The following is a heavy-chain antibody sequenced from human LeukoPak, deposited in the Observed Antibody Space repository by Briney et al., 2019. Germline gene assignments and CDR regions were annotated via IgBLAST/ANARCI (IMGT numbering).Heavy chain of an antibody. CDR3: ARLEAVYYYDSSGYYSY. J-gene: IGHJ4*02. V-gene: IGHV3-21*01. Sequence: TGGSLRLSCAASGFTFSSYIMNWVRQAPGKGLEWVSSISSSSTYIYYADSVKGRFTISRDNAKNSLYLQMNSLRAEDTAVYYCARLEAVYYYDSSGYYSYWGQGTLVTVSS. CDR2: ISSSSTYI. CDR1: GFTFSSYI. D-gene: IGHD3-22*01.